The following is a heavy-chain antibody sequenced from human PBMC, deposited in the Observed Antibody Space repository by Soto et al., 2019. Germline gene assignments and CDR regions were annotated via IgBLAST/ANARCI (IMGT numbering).Heavy chain of an antibody. Sequence: GGSLRLSCAASGFTFSSFSMDWVRHAPGQGLEWVSSISSRGTYVYYADSVKGRFTVSKDNANNVLFLQMNSLRAEDAAVYYCARQVPYSSHRMGVWGQGTTVTVSS. CDR2: ISSRGTYV. V-gene: IGHV3-21*06. CDR1: GFTFSSFS. D-gene: IGHD3-22*01. CDR3: ARQVPYSSHRMGV. J-gene: IGHJ6*02.